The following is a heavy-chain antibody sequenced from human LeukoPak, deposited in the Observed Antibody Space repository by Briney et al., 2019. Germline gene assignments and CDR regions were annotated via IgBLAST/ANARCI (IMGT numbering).Heavy chain of an antibody. J-gene: IGHJ4*02. CDR2: ISYDGSNR. V-gene: IGHV3-30*04. CDR3: ATSSPYCSSTSCYGRY. Sequence: GGSLRLSCAASGFTFSSYAMHWVRQAPGKGLEWVAVISYDGSNRYYADSVKGRFTISRDNSKNTLYLQMNNLRAEDTAVYYCATSSPYCSSTSCYGRYWGQGTLVTVSS. CDR1: GFTFSSYA. D-gene: IGHD2-2*01.